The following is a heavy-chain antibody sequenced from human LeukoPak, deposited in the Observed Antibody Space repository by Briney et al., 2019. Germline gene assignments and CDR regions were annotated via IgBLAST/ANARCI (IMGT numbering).Heavy chain of an antibody. V-gene: IGHV1-18*01. D-gene: IGHD1-26*01. CDR3: ARDAVEWELLNFDY. J-gene: IGHJ4*02. Sequence: ASVTVSCKASGYTFTSYGISWVRQAPGQGLEWTGWISAYNGNTNYAQKLQGRVTMTTDTSTSTAYMELRSLRSDDTAMYYCARDAVEWELLNFDYWGQGTLVTVSS. CDR1: GYTFTSYG. CDR2: ISAYNGNT.